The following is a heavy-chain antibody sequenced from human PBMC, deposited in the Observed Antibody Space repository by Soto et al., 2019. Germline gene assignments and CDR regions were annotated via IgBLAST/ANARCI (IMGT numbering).Heavy chain of an antibody. D-gene: IGHD3-10*01. CDR1: GFTFDDYA. V-gene: IGHV3-43*02. CDR2: LIGGHYGT. CDR3: AKGKSTGDIDWFDP. Sequence: GGSLRLSCAASGFTFDDYAMHWVRQAPGKGLEWVSTLIGGHYGTAYSYSVKGRFTVSRDNSKNCLYLQMNSLGVEDTAMYFCAKGKSTGDIDWFDPWGQGSLVTVSS. J-gene: IGHJ5*02.